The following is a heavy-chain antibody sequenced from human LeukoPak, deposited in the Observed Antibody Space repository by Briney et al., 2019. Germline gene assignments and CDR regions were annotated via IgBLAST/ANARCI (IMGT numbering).Heavy chain of an antibody. Sequence: KTGGSLRLSCAASGFTFSSYSMNWVRQAPGKGLEWVSSISSSSSYIYYADSVKGRFTISRDNAKNSLYLQMNSLRAEDTAVYYCAREPISRGLAAAGTPPDYWGQGTLVTVSS. V-gene: IGHV3-21*01. J-gene: IGHJ4*02. D-gene: IGHD6-13*01. CDR1: GFTFSSYS. CDR2: ISSSSSYI. CDR3: AREPISRGLAAAGTPPDY.